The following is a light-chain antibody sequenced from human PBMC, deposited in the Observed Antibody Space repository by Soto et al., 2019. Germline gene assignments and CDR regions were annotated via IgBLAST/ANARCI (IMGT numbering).Light chain of an antibody. V-gene: IGLV2-11*01. CDR1: SSDVGSYNY. J-gene: IGLJ2*01. CDR2: DVT. CDR3: CSYAGTHTIHVL. Sequence: QSVLTQPRSVSGSPGQSVTISCTGTSSDVGSYNYVSWYQQLPGKAPKLMIYDVTKRPSGVPDRFSGSKSGNTASLTISGLQSEDEAYYYCCSYAGTHTIHVLFGGGTKLTVL.